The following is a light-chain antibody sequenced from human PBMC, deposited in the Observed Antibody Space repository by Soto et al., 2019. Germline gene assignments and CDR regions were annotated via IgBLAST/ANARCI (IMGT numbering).Light chain of an antibody. Sequence: IQLTQSPSSLSASVGDRVTITCRASQGISTYLAWYQQMPGKVPKLLIYGTSTLQSGVPSRFSGSGYGTDFTLTISHLQPEDFATYYCQHLNTYPRTFGPGTNVDI. CDR1: QGISTY. J-gene: IGKJ3*01. CDR2: GTS. CDR3: QHLNTYPRT. V-gene: IGKV1-9*01.